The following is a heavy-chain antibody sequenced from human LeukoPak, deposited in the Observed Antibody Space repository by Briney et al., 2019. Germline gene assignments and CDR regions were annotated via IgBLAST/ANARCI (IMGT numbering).Heavy chain of an antibody. CDR3: ASGSYYFDY. D-gene: IGHD1-26*01. CDR1: GGSISSYY. CDR2: IYYTGST. V-gene: IGHV4-59*08. Sequence: PSETLSLTCTVSGGSISSYYWSWLRQPPGKGLDWIGYIYYTGSTKYNPSLKSRATISVDTSKNQFSLKLSSVTAADTAVYYCASGSYYFDYWGQGTLVTVSS. J-gene: IGHJ4*02.